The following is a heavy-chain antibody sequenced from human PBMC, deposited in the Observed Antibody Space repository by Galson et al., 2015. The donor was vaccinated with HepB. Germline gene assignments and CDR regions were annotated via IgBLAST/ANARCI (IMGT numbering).Heavy chain of an antibody. CDR3: TTQFYGSGIR. V-gene: IGHV3-30*03. CDR1: GFTFSSYG. D-gene: IGHD3-10*01. CDR2: ISYDGSNK. J-gene: IGHJ1*01. Sequence: SLRLSCAASGFTFSSYGMHWVRQAPGKGLEWVAVISYDGSNKYYADSVKGRFTISRDDSKNTLYLQMNSLKTEDTAVYYCTTQFYGSGIRWGQGTLVTVSS.